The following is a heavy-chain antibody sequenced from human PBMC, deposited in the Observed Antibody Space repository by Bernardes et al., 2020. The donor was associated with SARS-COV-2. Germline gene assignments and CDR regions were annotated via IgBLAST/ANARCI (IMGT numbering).Heavy chain of an antibody. Sequence: SETLSLTCAVSGDSVSSASYYWGWIRQPPGKGLEWIGNIFYDGSTYYSPSLQSRVTISVEMSKNQFSLKLSSVTAADTAVYYCTRGVEIPGEVVLYYYGLDVWGQGTTVTVSS. D-gene: IGHD2-21*01. J-gene: IGHJ6*02. CDR2: IFYDGST. V-gene: IGHV4-39*01. CDR1: GDSVSSASYY. CDR3: TRGVEIPGEVVLYYYGLDV.